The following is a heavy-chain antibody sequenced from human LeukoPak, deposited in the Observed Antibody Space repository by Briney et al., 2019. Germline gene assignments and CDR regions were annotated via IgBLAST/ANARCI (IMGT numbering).Heavy chain of an antibody. D-gene: IGHD6-13*01. CDR3: ARDWYSSSWPPDY. Sequence: GGSLRPSCAASGFTVNSNYMSWVRQAPGKGLKWVSVIYSGGSTYYADSVKGRFTISRDNSKNTLYLHMNSLRAEDTAVYYCARDWYSSSWPPDYWGQGTLVTVSS. CDR2: IYSGGST. V-gene: IGHV3-53*01. CDR1: GFTVNSNY. J-gene: IGHJ4*02.